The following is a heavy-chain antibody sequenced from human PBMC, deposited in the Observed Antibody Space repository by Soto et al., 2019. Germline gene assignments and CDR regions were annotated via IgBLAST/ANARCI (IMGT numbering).Heavy chain of an antibody. CDR2: TGTAGDT. V-gene: IGHV3-13*01. CDR1: GFTFSRYD. J-gene: IGHJ1*01. D-gene: IGHD6-6*01. CDR3: ARGVSMAGRPGFFHH. Sequence: EVRLVESGGGLILPGGSLRLSCAASGFTFSRYDMHWVRQVAGKGLEWVSTTGTAGDTYYPGSVKGRFTISRENGKNSLYLQMNSLRAGDTAVYYCARGVSMAGRPGFFHHWGQGSLVTVSS.